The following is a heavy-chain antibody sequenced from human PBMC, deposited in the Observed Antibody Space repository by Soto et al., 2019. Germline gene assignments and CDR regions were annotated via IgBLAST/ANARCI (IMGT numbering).Heavy chain of an antibody. D-gene: IGHD4-17*01. Sequence: QVQMVESGGGLVKPGGSLRLSCAASGFTFSDYYMSWIRQAPGKGLEWVSYISSSSSYTNYADSVKGRFIISRDNAKNSLYLQMNSLRAEDTAVYYCARDLYGDGLTYDYWGQGTLVTVSS. V-gene: IGHV3-11*06. CDR3: ARDLYGDGLTYDY. CDR1: GFTFSDYY. CDR2: ISSSSSYT. J-gene: IGHJ4*02.